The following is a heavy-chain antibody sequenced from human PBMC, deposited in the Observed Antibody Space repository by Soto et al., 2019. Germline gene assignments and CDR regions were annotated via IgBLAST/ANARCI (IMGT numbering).Heavy chain of an antibody. V-gene: IGHV4-38-2*01. CDR3: ARTDEPGIAAHHGPWFEP. D-gene: IGHD6-6*01. CDR2: IYHSGST. CDR1: VYSISSGYY. Sequence: SETLSLTCAFSVYSISSGYYWGWIRQPPGKGLEWIGSIYHSGSTYYNPSLKSRVTISVDTSKNQFSLKLSSVTAEDTAVYYCARTDEPGIAAHHGPWFEPWGQGTLVIVSS. J-gene: IGHJ5*02.